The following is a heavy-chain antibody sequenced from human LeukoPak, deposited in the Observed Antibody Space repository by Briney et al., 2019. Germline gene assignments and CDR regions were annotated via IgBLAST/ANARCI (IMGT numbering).Heavy chain of an antibody. CDR1: GFTFSSYT. D-gene: IGHD3-10*01. Sequence: GGSLRLSCAAAGFTFSSYTMNWVRQAPGEGLEWVSSISSTGTYTYYADSVKGRFTISRDNAKNSLYLQMNSLRAEDTAVYYCARGGPGNYYYYMDVWGKGTTVTVSS. CDR2: ISSTGTYT. CDR3: ARGGPGNYYYYMDV. J-gene: IGHJ6*03. V-gene: IGHV3-21*01.